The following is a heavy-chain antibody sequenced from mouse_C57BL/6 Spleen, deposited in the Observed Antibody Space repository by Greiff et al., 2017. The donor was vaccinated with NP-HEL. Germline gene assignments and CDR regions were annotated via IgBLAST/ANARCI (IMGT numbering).Heavy chain of an antibody. J-gene: IGHJ3*01. D-gene: IGHD2-4*01. CDR1: GYTFTSYW. CDR2: IYPGSGST. CDR3: ARDDYDEAWFAY. Sequence: QVHVKQPGAELVKPGASVKMSCKASGYTFTSYWITWVKQRPGQGLEWIGDIYPGSGSTNYNEKFKSKATLTVDTSSSTAYMQLSSLTSEDSAVYYCARDDYDEAWFAYWGQGTLVTVSA. V-gene: IGHV1-55*01.